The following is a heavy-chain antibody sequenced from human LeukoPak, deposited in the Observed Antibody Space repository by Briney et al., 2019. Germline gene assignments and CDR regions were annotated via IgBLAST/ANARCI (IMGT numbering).Heavy chain of an antibody. CDR2: INPNSGGT. D-gene: IGHD5-18*01. CDR3: ARGRSYGSDYYYYMDV. CDR1: GYTFTGYY. Sequence: ASVKVSCKASGYTFTGYYMHWVRQAPGQGLEWMGWINPNSGGTNYAQKFQGRVTMTRDTSISTAYMELSRLRSDDTAVYYCARGRSYGSDYYYYMDVWGKGTTVTVSS. V-gene: IGHV1-2*02. J-gene: IGHJ6*03.